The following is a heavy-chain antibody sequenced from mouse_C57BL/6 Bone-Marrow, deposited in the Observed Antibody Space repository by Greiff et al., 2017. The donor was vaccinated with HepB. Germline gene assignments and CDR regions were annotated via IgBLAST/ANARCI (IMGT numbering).Heavy chain of an antibody. V-gene: IGHV1-54*01. D-gene: IGHD2-1*01. J-gene: IGHJ2*01. CDR2: INPGSGGT. CDR1: GYAFTNYL. CDR3: ASGGYYGNYVDYFDY. Sequence: QVQLKESGAELVRPGTSVKVSCKASGYAFTNYLIEWVKQRPGQGLEWIGVINPGSGGTNYNEKFKGKATLTADKASSTAYMQLSSLTSEDSAVYFCASGGYYGNYVDYFDYWGQGTTLTVSS.